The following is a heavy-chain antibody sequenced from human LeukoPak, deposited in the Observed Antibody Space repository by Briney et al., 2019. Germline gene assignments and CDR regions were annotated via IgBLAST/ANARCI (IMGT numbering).Heavy chain of an antibody. CDR2: ISSSSSTI. D-gene: IGHD3-3*01. CDR3: ARDRDDFWSGSPDY. J-gene: IGHJ4*02. V-gene: IGHV3-48*01. Sequence: GGSLRLSCAASGFTFSSYSMNWVRQAPGKGMEWVSYISSSSSTIYYADSVKGRFTISRDNAKNSLYLLMSSLRAEDTALYYCARDRDDFWSGSPDYWGQGTLVTVSS. CDR1: GFTFSSYS.